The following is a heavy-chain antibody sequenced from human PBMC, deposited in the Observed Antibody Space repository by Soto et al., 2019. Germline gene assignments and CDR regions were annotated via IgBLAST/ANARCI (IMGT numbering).Heavy chain of an antibody. Sequence: QITLKESGPTLVKPTQTLTLTCTFSGFSLSTSGVGVGWIRQPPGKALEWLALIYWDDDKRYSPSLKSRLTITRDTSKNQVVLTMTNMDPVDTATYYCAHIGQLASPFDPWGQGTLVTVSS. CDR1: GFSLSTSGVG. V-gene: IGHV2-5*02. J-gene: IGHJ5*02. D-gene: IGHD6-6*01. CDR3: AHIGQLASPFDP. CDR2: IYWDDDK.